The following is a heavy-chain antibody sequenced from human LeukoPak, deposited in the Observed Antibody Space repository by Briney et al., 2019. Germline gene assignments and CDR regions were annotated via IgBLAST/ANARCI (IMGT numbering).Heavy chain of an antibody. V-gene: IGHV3-74*01. CDR1: GFTFSSYW. CDR2: INSDGSST. CDR3: ARDEYCSGGRCYYYGMDV. D-gene: IGHD2-15*01. J-gene: IGHJ6*02. Sequence: GGSLRLSCAASGFTFSSYWMHWVRQAPGKGLVWVSRINSDGSSTYYVDSVKGRFTISRDNAENTLYLQMNSLRVEDTAVYYCARDEYCSGGRCYYYGMDVWGQGTTVTVAS.